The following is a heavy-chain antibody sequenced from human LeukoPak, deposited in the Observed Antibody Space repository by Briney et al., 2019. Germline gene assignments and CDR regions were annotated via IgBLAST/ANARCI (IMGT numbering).Heavy chain of an antibody. Sequence: SETLSLTCTVSGGSISSYYWSWIRQPPGKGLEWIEYIYYSGSTNYNPSLKSRVTISVDTSKNQFSLKLSSVTAADTAVYYCARVLGSHSRERYCSSTSCSLYYYYYMDVWGKGTTVTVSS. CDR2: IYYSGST. V-gene: IGHV4-59*01. CDR1: GGSISSYY. D-gene: IGHD2-2*01. J-gene: IGHJ6*03. CDR3: ARVLGSHSRERYCSSTSCSLYYYYYMDV.